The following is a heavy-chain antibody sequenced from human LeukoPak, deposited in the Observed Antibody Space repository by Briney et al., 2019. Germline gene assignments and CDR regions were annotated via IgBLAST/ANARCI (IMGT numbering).Heavy chain of an antibody. Sequence: GESLRLSCAAAGFTFSSYAMSWVRQAPGKGLEWVSAISGSGGSTYYADSVKGRFTISRDNSKNTLYLQMNSLRAEDTAVYYCAKDWSPLYCSSTCCYPYYFDYWGEGTLVTVSS. CDR1: GFTFSSYA. D-gene: IGHD2-2*01. CDR2: ISGSGGST. V-gene: IGHV3-23*01. J-gene: IGHJ4*02. CDR3: AKDWSPLYCSSTCCYPYYFDY.